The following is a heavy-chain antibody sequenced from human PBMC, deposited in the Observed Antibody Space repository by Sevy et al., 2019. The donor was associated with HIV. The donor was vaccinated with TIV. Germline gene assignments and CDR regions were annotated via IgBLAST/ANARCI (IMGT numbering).Heavy chain of an antibody. CDR3: ARDYYDNRPRGFDP. CDR1: GDSISTYF. J-gene: IGHJ5*02. Sequence: SETLSLTCIVSGDSISTYFWSWIRQTPGKGLEWIGYVSYTGTTNNNPSLRSRVTISVDTSKNQFSLKLNSVTAADTAVDYCARDYYDNRPRGFDPWGQGILVTVSS. D-gene: IGHD3-22*01. CDR2: VSYTGTT. V-gene: IGHV4-59*01.